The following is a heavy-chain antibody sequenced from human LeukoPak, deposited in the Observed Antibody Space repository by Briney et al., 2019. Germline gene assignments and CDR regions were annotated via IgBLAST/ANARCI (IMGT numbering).Heavy chain of an antibody. CDR2: IIPIFGTA. CDR3: AXEDSSXYYTLDY. CDR1: GGTFSSYA. J-gene: IGHJ4*01. V-gene: IGHV1-69*13. D-gene: IGHD3-22*01. Sequence: SVKVSCKASGGTFSSYAISWVRQAPGQGLEWMGGIIPIFGTANYAQKFQGRVTITADESTSTAYMELSSLRSEDTAVYYCAXEDSSXYYTLDYWGXGTXVXVSS.